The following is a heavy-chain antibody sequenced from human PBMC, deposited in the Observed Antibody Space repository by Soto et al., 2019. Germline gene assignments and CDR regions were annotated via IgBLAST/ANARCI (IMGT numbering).Heavy chain of an antibody. CDR3: ARRGSGSYYDY. J-gene: IGHJ4*02. Sequence: EVQLLESGGGLVQPGGSLRLSCAASGFTFSSYAMRWVRQAPVKGLEWVSAISGSGGSTYYADSVKGRFTISRDNPKNTLYLHMNSLRAEDTAVYYCARRGSGSYYDYWGQGTLVTVSS. CDR2: ISGSGGST. V-gene: IGHV3-23*01. CDR1: GFTFSSYA. D-gene: IGHD1-26*01.